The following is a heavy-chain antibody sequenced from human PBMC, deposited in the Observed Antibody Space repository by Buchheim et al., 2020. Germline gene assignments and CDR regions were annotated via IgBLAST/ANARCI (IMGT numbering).Heavy chain of an antibody. CDR2: IYYSGST. V-gene: IGHV4-61*01. CDR1: GGSVSSGNYY. J-gene: IGHJ4*02. Sequence: QVQLQESGPGLVKPSETLSVTCTVSGGSVSSGNYYWSWIRQPPGKGLEWIGYIYYSGSTNYSTSLKSRVTISVDTSKDPFSLKLSSVTAADTAVYYCARTSIQYHFDSWGQGTL. D-gene: IGHD4-11*01. CDR3: ARTSIQYHFDS.